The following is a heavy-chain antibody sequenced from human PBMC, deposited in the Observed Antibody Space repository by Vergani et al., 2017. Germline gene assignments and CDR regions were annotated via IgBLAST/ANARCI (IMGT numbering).Heavy chain of an antibody. D-gene: IGHD3-3*01. J-gene: IGHJ4*02. V-gene: IGHV3-20*04. CDR2: INWNGGST. CDR3: AREMNAYYDFWSGYYTQYYFDY. CDR1: GFMFSNSW. Sequence: EVQLVESGGGLVQPGGSLRLSCAASGFMFSNSWMNWVRQAPGKGLEWVSGINWNGGSTGYADSVKGRFTISRDNAKNSLYLQMNSLRAEDTALYYCAREMNAYYDFWSGYYTQYYFDYWGQGTLVTVSS.